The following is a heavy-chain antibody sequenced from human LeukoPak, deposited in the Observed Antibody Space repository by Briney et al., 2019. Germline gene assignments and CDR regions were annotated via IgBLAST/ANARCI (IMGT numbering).Heavy chain of an antibody. CDR3: ARNKGIAAAELYYYYGMDV. Sequence: KPGVSLRLSCAASGFTLSSYSMNWVRHAPGEGVVCVSSMSTSSDYISYAGSAEGRFTISRDNAKNSLNLQKNSLRAEDTAVYYCARNKGIAAAELYYYYGMDVWGQGTTVTVSS. CDR1: GFTLSSYS. D-gene: IGHD6-13*01. CDR2: MSTSSDYI. V-gene: IGHV3-21*01. J-gene: IGHJ6*02.